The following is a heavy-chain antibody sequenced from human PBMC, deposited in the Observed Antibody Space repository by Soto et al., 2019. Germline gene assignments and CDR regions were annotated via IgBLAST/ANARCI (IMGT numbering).Heavy chain of an antibody. CDR3: ARETRDGSFFDY. D-gene: IGHD3-22*01. V-gene: IGHV4-61*01. J-gene: IGHJ4*02. CDR1: GGSVSSGSYY. Sequence: SETLSLTCTVSGGSVSSGSYYWSWIRQPPGKGLEWIGYIYYSGSTNYNPSLKSRVTISVDTSKNQFSLKLSSVTAADTAVYYCARETRDGSFFDYWGQGTLVTVSS. CDR2: IYYSGST.